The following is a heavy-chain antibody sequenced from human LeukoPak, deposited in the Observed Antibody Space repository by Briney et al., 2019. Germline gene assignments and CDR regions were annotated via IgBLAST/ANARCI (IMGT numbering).Heavy chain of an antibody. J-gene: IGHJ5*02. V-gene: IGHV4-34*01. CDR1: GGSFSGYY. CDR2: INHSGST. Sequence: SETLSLTCAVYGGSFSGYYWSWIRQPPGKGLEWIGEINHSGSTNYNPSLKSRVTISVDTSKNQFSLKLSSVTAADTAVYYCARGPDSGSYYAWFDPWGQGTLVTVSS. D-gene: IGHD3-10*01. CDR3: ARGPDSGSYYAWFDP.